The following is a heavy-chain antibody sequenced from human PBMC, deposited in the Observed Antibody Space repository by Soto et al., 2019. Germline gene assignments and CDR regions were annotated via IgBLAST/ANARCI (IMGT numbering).Heavy chain of an antibody. CDR1: GYTFTDFY. CDR2: MNPNSGNT. J-gene: IGHJ6*02. V-gene: IGHV1-8*02. CDR3: ARATVETRYGMDV. D-gene: IGHD4-4*01. Sequence: ASVKVSCKASGYTFTDFYMHWVRQAPGQGLEWMGRMNPNSGNTGYAQKFQGRVTMTRNTSISTAYMELSSLRSEDTAVYYCARATVETRYGMDVWGQGTTVTVSS.